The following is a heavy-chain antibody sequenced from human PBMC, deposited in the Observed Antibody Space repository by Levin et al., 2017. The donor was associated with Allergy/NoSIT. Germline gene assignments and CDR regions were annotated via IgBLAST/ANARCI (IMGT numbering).Heavy chain of an antibody. CDR2: MNPNSGNT. V-gene: IGHV1-8*01. CDR1: GYTFTSYD. CDR3: ARGLYYYGSGSYYNPALHPDGMDV. Sequence: PGASVKVSCKASGYTFTSYDINWVRQATGQGLEWMGWMNPNSGNTGYAQKFQGRVTMTRNTSISTAYMELSSLRSEDTAVYYCARGLYYYGSGSYYNPALHPDGMDVWGQGTTVTVSS. D-gene: IGHD3-10*01. J-gene: IGHJ6*02.